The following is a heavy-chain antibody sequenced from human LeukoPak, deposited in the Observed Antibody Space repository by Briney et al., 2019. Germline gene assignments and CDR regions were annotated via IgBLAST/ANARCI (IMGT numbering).Heavy chain of an antibody. J-gene: IGHJ4*02. CDR1: GGSISSSSYY. CDR2: MFHSGNT. D-gene: IGHD1-1*01. V-gene: IGHV4-39*07. CDR3: ARDSLERLDY. Sequence: SETLSLTSTVSGGSISSSSYYWGWIRQPPGKGLEWIGSMFHSGNTYYNPSLKSRVTISVDTSKNQFSLKLSSVTAADTAVYYCARDSLERLDYWGQGTLVTVSS.